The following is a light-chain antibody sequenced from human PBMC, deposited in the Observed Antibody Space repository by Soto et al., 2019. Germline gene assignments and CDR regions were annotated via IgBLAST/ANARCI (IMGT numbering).Light chain of an antibody. Sequence: EIVLTQSPATLSLSPGERATLSCRASQSVSSYLAWYQQKPGQAPRLLISGASSRATGIPDRFSGSGSGTDFTLTISRLEPEDFALYYCQQRYNWPPWTFGQGTKVDIK. V-gene: IGKV3-11*01. CDR3: QQRYNWPPWT. J-gene: IGKJ1*01. CDR1: QSVSSY. CDR2: GAS.